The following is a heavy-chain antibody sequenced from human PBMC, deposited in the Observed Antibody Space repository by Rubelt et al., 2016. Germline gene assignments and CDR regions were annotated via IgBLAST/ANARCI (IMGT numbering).Heavy chain of an antibody. Sequence: YYSGSTNYNPSLKSRVTISVDTSKNQFSLKLSSVTAADTAVYYCAREIRATGGVYWGQGTLVTVSS. CDR2: YYSGST. D-gene: IGHD1-26*01. J-gene: IGHJ4*02. V-gene: IGHV4-59*12. CDR3: AREIRATGGVY.